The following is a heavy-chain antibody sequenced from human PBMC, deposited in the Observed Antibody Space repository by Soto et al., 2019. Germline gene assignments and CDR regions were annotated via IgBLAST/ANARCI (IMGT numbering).Heavy chain of an antibody. D-gene: IGHD3-16*01. CDR2: IKQDGTSK. CDR1: GFTFTSYW. Sequence: EVQLVESGGGLVQPRGSLRLSCEASGFTFTSYWMSWVRQAPGKGLEWVANIKQDGTSKYYADSVKGRFTVSRDNAKSSLHLQMDSLRDDDTAVYRCARLRFILTERDFDSWGQGTLVTVSS. J-gene: IGHJ4*02. CDR3: ARLRFILTERDFDS. V-gene: IGHV3-7*05.